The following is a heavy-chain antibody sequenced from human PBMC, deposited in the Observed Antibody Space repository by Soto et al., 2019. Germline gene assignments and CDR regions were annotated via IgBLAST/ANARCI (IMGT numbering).Heavy chain of an antibody. D-gene: IGHD6-19*01. V-gene: IGHV5-51*01. CDR1: GYSFTSYW. J-gene: IGHJ4*01. CDR3: ARHYTSDPFDY. Sequence: GESLKISCKGSGYSFTSYWIGWVRQMPGKGLEWMGIIYPGDSDTRYSPSFQGQVTISVDTSKNQFSLKLSSVTAADTAVYYCARHYTSDPFDYWGQGTLVTVSS. CDR2: IYPGDSDT.